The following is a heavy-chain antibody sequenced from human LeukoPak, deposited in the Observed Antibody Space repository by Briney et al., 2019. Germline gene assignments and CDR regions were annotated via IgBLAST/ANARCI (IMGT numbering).Heavy chain of an antibody. Sequence: VGALRLSCAASGVTFSAYVIHCVRHTPVEGLGWVSFIRVVGGIKYYPDSVRSGFTISRDNTKNTLYMQMSRLRHQGTPVYYCAKVLGEYSIRSKPLDTWGEGSLVTVSS. CDR3: AKVLGEYSIRSKPLDT. CDR2: IRVVGGIK. D-gene: IGHD6-13*01. CDR1: GVTFSAYV. J-gene: IGHJ5*02. V-gene: IGHV3-30*02.